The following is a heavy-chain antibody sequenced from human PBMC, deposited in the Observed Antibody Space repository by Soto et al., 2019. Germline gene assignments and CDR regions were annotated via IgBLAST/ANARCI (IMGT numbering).Heavy chain of an antibody. CDR3: ARHGGITIIEGGGLLSAFHI. V-gene: IGHV4-39*01. CDR2: IYYSGST. J-gene: IGHJ3*02. D-gene: IGHD3-22*01. CDR1: GGSISSSSYY. Sequence: PSETLSLTCTVSGGSISSSSYYWGWIRQPPGKGLEWIGSIYYSGSTYYNPSLKSRVTISVDTSKNQFSLKLSSVTAADTAVYYCARHGGITIIEGGGLLSAFHIWGQGTMVT.